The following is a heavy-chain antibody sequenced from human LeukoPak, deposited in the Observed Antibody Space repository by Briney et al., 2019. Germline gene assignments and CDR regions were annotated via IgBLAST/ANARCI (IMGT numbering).Heavy chain of an antibody. CDR1: GFTFDDYA. J-gene: IGHJ4*02. CDR2: ISWNSGSI. D-gene: IGHD3-10*01. CDR3: AKDLSSGSYLDY. V-gene: IGHV3-9*01. Sequence: GGSLRLSCAASGFTFDDYAMHWVRQAPGKSLEWVSGISWNSGSIGYADSVKGRFTISRDNAKNSLYLQMNSLRAEDTALYYCAKDLSSGSYLDYWGQGTLVTVSS.